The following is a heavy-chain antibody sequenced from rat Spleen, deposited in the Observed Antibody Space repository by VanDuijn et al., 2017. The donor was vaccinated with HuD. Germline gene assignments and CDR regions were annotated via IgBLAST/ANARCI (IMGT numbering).Heavy chain of an antibody. Sequence: EVQLQESGPGLVKPSQSLSLTCSVTGYSITSNYWGWIRKFPGNKLEWMGYIDSLGSTNYNPSLRSRISIARDTSKNQFFLQVNSVIIDDTATYYCARETNYIYPYWGQGVMVTVSS. J-gene: IGHJ2*01. CDR3: ARETNYIYPY. CDR1: GYSITSNY. D-gene: IGHD1-2*01. CDR2: IDSLGST. V-gene: IGHV3-3*01.